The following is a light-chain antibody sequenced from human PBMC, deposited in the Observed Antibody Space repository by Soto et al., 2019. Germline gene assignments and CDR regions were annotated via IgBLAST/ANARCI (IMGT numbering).Light chain of an antibody. CDR3: QSYDSSSVV. Sequence: FMLTQPHSVSESPGKTVTISCTRSSGSIASNYVHWYQQHPGSAPTTLIYEHNQRPSGVPDRFSGSIDSSSNSASLTISGLKTEDEADYFCQSYDSSSVVFGGGTQLTVL. CDR1: SGSIASNY. CDR2: EHN. V-gene: IGLV6-57*04. J-gene: IGLJ2*01.